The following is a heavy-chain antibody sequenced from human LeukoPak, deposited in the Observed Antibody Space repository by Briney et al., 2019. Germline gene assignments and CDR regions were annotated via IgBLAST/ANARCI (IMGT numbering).Heavy chain of an antibody. J-gene: IGHJ6*02. CDR1: GGTFSSYA. CDR3: ARDGYCSSTSCYTGVYYYYGMDV. CDR2: IIPIFGTA. V-gene: IGHV1-69*13. Sequence: ASVKVSCKASGGTFSSYAISWVRQAPGQGLEWMGGIIPIFGTANYAQKFQGGVTITADESTSTAYMELSSLRSEDTAVYYCARDGYCSSTSCYTGVYYYYGMDVWGQGTTVTVSS. D-gene: IGHD2-2*02.